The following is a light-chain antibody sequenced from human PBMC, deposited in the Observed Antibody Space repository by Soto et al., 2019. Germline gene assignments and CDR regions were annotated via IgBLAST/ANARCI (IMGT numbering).Light chain of an antibody. CDR3: QQYNSYYIT. J-gene: IGKJ3*01. CDR1: QSISSW. Sequence: DIKRTRSPSSVSSSVGDTVTITCRASQSISSWLAWYQQKPGKAPKLLIYKASSLESGVPSRFSGSGSGTEFTLTISSLQPDDFATYYCQQYNSYYITFGPGTKVDIK. V-gene: IGKV1-5*03. CDR2: KAS.